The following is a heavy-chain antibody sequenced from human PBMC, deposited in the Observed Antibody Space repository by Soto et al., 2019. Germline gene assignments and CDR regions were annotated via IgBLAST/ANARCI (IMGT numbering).Heavy chain of an antibody. D-gene: IGHD6-13*01. V-gene: IGHV1-2*04. CDR1: GYTFTGYY. Sequence: ASVNVSCKASGYTFTGYYMHWVRQAPGQGLEWMGWINPNSGGTNYAQKFQGWVTMTRDTSISTAYMELSRLRSDDTAVYYCAREELAAAGTSDSFYYWGQGTLVTVSS. J-gene: IGHJ4*02. CDR3: AREELAAAGTSDSFYY. CDR2: INPNSGGT.